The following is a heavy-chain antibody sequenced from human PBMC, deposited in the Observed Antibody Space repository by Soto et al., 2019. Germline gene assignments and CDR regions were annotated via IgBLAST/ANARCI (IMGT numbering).Heavy chain of an antibody. J-gene: IGHJ5*02. CDR1: GGPISSGGYY. CDR2: IYYSGST. Sequence: SETLSLTCTVSGGPISSGGYYWSWIRQHPGKGLEWIGYIYYSGSTYYNPSLKSRVTISVDRSKNQFSLKLSFVIAADTAVHYCARVPSPWGQGTLVTVSS. CDR3: ARVPSP. V-gene: IGHV4-30-4*02.